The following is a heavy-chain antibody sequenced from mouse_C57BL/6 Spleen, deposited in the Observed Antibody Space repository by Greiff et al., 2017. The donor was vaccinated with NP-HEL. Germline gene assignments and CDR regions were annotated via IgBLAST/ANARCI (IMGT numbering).Heavy chain of an antibody. CDR3: EINYGSDY. V-gene: IGHV1-80*01. Sequence: QVQLQQSGAGLVKPGASVKISCTASGYAFSSYWMNWVKQTPGKGLEWIGQIYPGDGDTNYTGNFKGRVTLTGDKATNTAYMPMSHLNSEDSAIFVCEINYGSDYGGKGISLTV. D-gene: IGHD1-1*01. J-gene: IGHJ2*02. CDR1: GYAFSSYW. CDR2: IYPGDGDT.